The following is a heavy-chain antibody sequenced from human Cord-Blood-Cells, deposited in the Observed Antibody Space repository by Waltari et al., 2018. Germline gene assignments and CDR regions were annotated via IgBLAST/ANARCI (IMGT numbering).Heavy chain of an antibody. CDR1: GFTFSGSS. J-gene: IGHJ4*02. V-gene: IGHV3-73*02. CDR3: LGDYYGSGSPDY. Sequence: EVQLVESGGGLVQPGGSLKLSCAASGFTFSGSSIHWVRQPSGEGLEWVGRIRSKANSYATAYAASVKGRFTISRDDSKNTAYLQMNSLKTEDTAVYYCLGDYYGSGSPDYWGQGTLVTVSS. CDR2: IRSKANSYAT. D-gene: IGHD3-10*01.